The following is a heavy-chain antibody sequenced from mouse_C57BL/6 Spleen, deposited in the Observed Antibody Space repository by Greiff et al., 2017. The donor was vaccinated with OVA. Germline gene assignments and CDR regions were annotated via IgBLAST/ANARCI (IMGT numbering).Heavy chain of an antibody. CDR2: IYPGDGDT. Sequence: QVQLKQSGAELVKPGASVKISCKASGYAFSSYWMNWVKQRPGKGLEWIGQIYPGDGDTNYNGKFKGKATLTADKSSSTAYMQLSSLTSEDSAVYFCARLLGRKDYFDYWGQGTTLTVSS. CDR1: GYAFSSYW. J-gene: IGHJ2*01. D-gene: IGHD4-1*01. V-gene: IGHV1-80*01. CDR3: ARLLGRKDYFDY.